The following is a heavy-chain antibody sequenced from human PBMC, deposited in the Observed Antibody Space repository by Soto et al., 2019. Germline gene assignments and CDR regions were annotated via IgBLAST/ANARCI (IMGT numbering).Heavy chain of an antibody. CDR3: TRDLLGVRAFAR. Sequence: EVQLVESGGGLVQPGRSLRLSCTASGFTFGDYSVSWLRQAPGKGLEWLSVIRKKASGGTAEYDASVRGRFILSRDDSNSIAYLQINSLKTDDTAVYYCTRDLLGVRAFARWGQGKRVTVSS. CDR1: GFTFGDYS. V-gene: IGHV3-49*03. J-gene: IGHJ3*01. D-gene: IGHD3-16*01. CDR2: IRKKASGGTA.